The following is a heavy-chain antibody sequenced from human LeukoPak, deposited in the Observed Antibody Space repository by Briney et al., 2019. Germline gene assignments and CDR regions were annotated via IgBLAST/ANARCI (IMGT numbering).Heavy chain of an antibody. J-gene: IGHJ5*02. V-gene: IGHV1-18*01. CDR1: GGTFSSYA. D-gene: IGHD1-26*01. CDR3: ARVVGGWFDP. Sequence: ASVKVSCKASGGTFSSYAISWVRQAPGQGLEWMGWISAYNGNTNYAQKLQGRVTMTTDTSTSTAYMELRSLRSDDTAVYYCARVVGGWFDPWGQGTLVTVSS. CDR2: ISAYNGNT.